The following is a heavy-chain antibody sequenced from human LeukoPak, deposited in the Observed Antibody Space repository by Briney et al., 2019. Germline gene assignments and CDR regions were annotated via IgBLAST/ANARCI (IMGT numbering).Heavy chain of an antibody. CDR1: GGSFSGYY. CDR2: INHSGST. V-gene: IGHV4-34*01. CDR3: ARRLGYCSSTSCGRPFDY. D-gene: IGHD2-2*01. Sequence: PSETLSLTCAVYGGSFSGYYWSWIRQPPGKGLEWIGEINHSGSTNYNPSLKSRVTISVDTSKNQFSLKLSSVTAADTAVYYCARRLGYCSSTSCGRPFDYWGQGTLVTVSS. J-gene: IGHJ4*02.